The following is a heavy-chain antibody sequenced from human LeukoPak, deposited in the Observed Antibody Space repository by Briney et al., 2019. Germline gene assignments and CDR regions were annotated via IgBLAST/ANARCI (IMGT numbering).Heavy chain of an antibody. CDR3: ANQARRTGYYFGN. CDR1: GFTFSSYA. J-gene: IGHJ4*02. V-gene: IGHV3-23*01. Sequence: GGSLRLSCAASGFTFSSYAMSWVRRAPGKGLEWVSSISSSGGSTYYADSVKGRFTVSRDNSKNTLYLQMSSLRAEDTAVYYCANQARRTGYYFGNWGQGTLVTVSS. CDR2: ISSSGGST.